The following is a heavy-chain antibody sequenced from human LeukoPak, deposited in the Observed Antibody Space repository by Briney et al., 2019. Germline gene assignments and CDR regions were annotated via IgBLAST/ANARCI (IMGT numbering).Heavy chain of an antibody. CDR2: ISAYNGNT. D-gene: IGHD5-18*01. CDR3: ARERRVYSYGSFIGDY. Sequence: ASLKVSCKASGYTFTNYGIHWVRQAPGQGLKWMGWISAYNGNTNSAQKLQGRVTMTTDTSTSTAYMELRSLRSDDTALYYCARERRVYSYGSFIGDYWGQGTLVTVSS. V-gene: IGHV1-18*01. J-gene: IGHJ4*02. CDR1: GYTFTNYG.